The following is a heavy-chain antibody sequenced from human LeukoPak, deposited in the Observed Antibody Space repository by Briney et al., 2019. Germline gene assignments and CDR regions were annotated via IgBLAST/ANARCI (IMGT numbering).Heavy chain of an antibody. CDR1: GGSLRSSNG. V-gene: IGHV4-4*02. CDR2: IFRRGST. D-gene: IGHD2-15*01. Sequence: SETLSLICAVWGGSLRSSNGWGWVRQPPGTGLDWVGQIFRRGSTHYNPSLKSQVTISVDKSKDQFSVKLSSVPAAGRAVYYWARYCSGGDCYGTFDYWGQGTLVTVSS. J-gene: IGHJ4*02. CDR3: ARYCSGGDCYGTFDY.